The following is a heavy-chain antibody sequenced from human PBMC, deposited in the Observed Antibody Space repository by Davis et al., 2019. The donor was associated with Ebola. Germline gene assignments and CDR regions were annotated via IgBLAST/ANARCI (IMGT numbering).Heavy chain of an antibody. CDR3: ARGRRIAVAGTDY. CDR1: GYTFTNYA. CDR2: INAGNGDT. V-gene: IGHV1-3*01. D-gene: IGHD6-19*01. J-gene: IGHJ4*02. Sequence: AASVKVSCKTSGYTFTNYAIHWVRQAPGQRLEWMGWINAGNGDTKYSQKFQGRVTITRDTPASTAYMELSSLRSEDTAVYYCARGRRIAVAGTDYWGQGTLVTVSS.